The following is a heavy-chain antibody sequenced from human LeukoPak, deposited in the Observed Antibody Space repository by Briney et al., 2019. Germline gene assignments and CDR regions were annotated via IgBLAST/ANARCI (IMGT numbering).Heavy chain of an antibody. CDR2: IHWNSGST. V-gene: IGHV3-20*04. J-gene: IGHJ6*03. CDR1: GGSFSGYY. CDR3: ARDGGWYKRGLDYYYYYMDV. Sequence: ETLSLTCAVYGGSFSGYYWSWIRQPPGKGLEWVSRIHWNSGSTRYVDSVKGRFTISRDNAKNSLYLQMNSLRPEDTAFYYCARDGGWYKRGLDYYYYYMDVWGKGTTVTVSS. D-gene: IGHD6-19*01.